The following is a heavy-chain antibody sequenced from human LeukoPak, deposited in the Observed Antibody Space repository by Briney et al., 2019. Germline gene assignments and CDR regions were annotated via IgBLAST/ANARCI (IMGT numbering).Heavy chain of an antibody. CDR3: ARAPIDYDILTGYQGSPSHFDY. D-gene: IGHD3-9*01. J-gene: IGHJ4*02. CDR2: IYYSGST. Sequence: SQTLSLTCTVSGGSISSGGYYWSWIRQHPGKGLEWIGYIYYSGSTYYNPSLKSRVTISVDTSKNQSSLKLSSVTAADTAVYYCARAPIDYDILTGYQGSPSHFDYWGQGTLVTVSS. CDR1: GGSISSGGYY. V-gene: IGHV4-31*03.